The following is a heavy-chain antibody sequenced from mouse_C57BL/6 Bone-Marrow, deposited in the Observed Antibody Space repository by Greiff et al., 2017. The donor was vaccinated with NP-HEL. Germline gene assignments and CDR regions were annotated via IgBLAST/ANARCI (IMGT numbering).Heavy chain of an antibody. Sequence: DVQLQESGPGMVKPSQSLSLTCTVTGYSITSGYDWHWIRHFPGNKLEWMGYISYSGSTNYNPSLKSRISITHDTSKNHFFLKLNSVTTEDTATYYCAREGLGPYFDYWGQGTTLTVSS. CDR1: GYSITSGYD. CDR3: AREGLGPYFDY. D-gene: IGHD4-1*01. CDR2: ISYSGST. J-gene: IGHJ2*01. V-gene: IGHV3-1*01.